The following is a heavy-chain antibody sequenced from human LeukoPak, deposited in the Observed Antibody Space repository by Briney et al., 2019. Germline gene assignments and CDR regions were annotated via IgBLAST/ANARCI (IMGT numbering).Heavy chain of an antibody. CDR3: ARDFMADGSGSYNYYYGMDV. CDR2: ISAYNGNT. D-gene: IGHD3-10*01. V-gene: IGHV1-18*01. CDR1: GYTFTSYG. Sequence: GASVKVSCKASGYTFTSYGISWVRQAPGQGLEWMGWISAYNGNTNYAQKLQGRVTMTTDPSTSTAYMELRSLRSDDTAVYYCARDFMADGSGSYNYYYGMDVWGQGTTVTVSS. J-gene: IGHJ6*02.